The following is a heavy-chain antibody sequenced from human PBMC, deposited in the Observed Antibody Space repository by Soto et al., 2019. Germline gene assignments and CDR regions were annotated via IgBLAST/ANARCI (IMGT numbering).Heavy chain of an antibody. CDR3: ARLVRATNKQRAAGVY. CDR1: GGSISSSSYY. Sequence: QLQLQESGPGLVKPSETLSLTCTVSGGSISSSSYYWGWIRQPPGKGLEWIGSIYYSGSTYYNPSLKSRVTISVDTSKNQFSLKLSSVTAADTAVYYCARLVRATNKQRAAGVYWGQGTLVTVSS. D-gene: IGHD5-12*01. J-gene: IGHJ4*02. V-gene: IGHV4-39*01. CDR2: IYYSGST.